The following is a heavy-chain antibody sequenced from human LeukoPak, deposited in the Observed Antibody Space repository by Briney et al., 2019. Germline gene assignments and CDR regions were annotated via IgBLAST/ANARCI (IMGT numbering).Heavy chain of an antibody. CDR3: AREAAVAGDY. V-gene: IGHV3-48*03. CDR2: ISSSGSTI. J-gene: IGHJ4*02. D-gene: IGHD6-19*01. Sequence: GGSLRLSCAASAFTFSSYEVNWVRQAPGKGLEWVSYISSSGSTIYYADSVKGRFTISRDNAKNSLYLQMNSLRAEDTAVYYCAREAAVAGDYWGQGTLVTVSS. CDR1: AFTFSSYE.